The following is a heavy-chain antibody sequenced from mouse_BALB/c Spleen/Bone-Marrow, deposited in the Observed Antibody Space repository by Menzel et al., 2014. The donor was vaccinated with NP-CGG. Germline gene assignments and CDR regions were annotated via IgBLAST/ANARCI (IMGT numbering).Heavy chain of an antibody. Sequence: VQLQQSGPELMKPGASVKISCKASGYSFTSYYIHWVKQNHGKSLEWIGYIDPFNGVTIYNQKFKGKATLTADKSSSTAYMHLSSLTSEDSAVYYCARRVITTGPGFAYWGQGTPVTVSA. V-gene: IGHV1-28*01. CDR3: ARRVITTGPGFAY. D-gene: IGHD2-4*01. CDR2: IDPFNGVT. J-gene: IGHJ3*01. CDR1: GYSFTSYY.